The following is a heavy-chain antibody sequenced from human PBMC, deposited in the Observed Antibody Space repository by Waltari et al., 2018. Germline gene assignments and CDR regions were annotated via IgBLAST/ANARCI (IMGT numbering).Heavy chain of an antibody. V-gene: IGHV3-53*01. Sequence: EVEVVESGGGLMQPGGSLRLSCGASGFSGSDHFISWVRQAPGKGLEWVSISYTVGTTYFAESVKGRFTISRDNSRNTVYLQMNSLRVEDTAVYFCARVAGTALHRYYHYYMDLWGKGTTVTVSS. J-gene: IGHJ6*03. CDR3: ARVAGTALHRYYHYYMDL. CDR1: GFSGSDHF. CDR2: SYTVGTT. D-gene: IGHD2-15*01.